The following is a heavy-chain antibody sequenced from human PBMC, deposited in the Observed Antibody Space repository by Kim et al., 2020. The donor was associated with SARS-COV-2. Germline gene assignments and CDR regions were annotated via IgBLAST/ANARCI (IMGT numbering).Heavy chain of an antibody. CDR2: IIPIFGTA. CDR1: GGTFSSYA. D-gene: IGHD3-10*01. J-gene: IGHJ6*02. Sequence: SVKVSCKASGGTFSSYAISWVRQAPGQGLEWMGGIIPIFGTANYAQKFQGRVTITADESTSTAYMELSSLRSEDTAVYYCARDHRGVYYYGSGSSIYYGMDVWGQGTTVTVSS. V-gene: IGHV1-69*13. CDR3: ARDHRGVYYYGSGSSIYYGMDV.